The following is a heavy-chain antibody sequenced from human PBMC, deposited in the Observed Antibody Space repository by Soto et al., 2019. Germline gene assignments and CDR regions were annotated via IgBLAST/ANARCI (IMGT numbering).Heavy chain of an antibody. D-gene: IGHD2-2*01. J-gene: IGHJ4*02. Sequence: SETLPLTGTVSGGSFSGYYWSWIRQPPGKGLEWIGEINHSGSTNYNPSLKSRVTISVDTSKNQFSLKLSSVTAADTAVYYCARGGIVVVPAAIQTFDYWGQGTLVTVSS. CDR1: GGSFSGYY. CDR3: ARGGIVVVPAAIQTFDY. CDR2: INHSGST. V-gene: IGHV4-34*01.